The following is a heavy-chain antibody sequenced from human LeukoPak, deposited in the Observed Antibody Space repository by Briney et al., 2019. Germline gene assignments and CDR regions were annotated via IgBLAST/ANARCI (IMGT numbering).Heavy chain of an antibody. D-gene: IGHD3-22*01. CDR3: ARGPGDSSGYYYGYYFDY. CDR2: ISYDGSNK. Sequence: PGGSLRLSCAASGFTFSSYAMHWVRQAPGKGLEWVAVISYDGSNKYYADSVKGRFTISRDNSKNTLYLRMNSLRAEDTAVYYCARGPGDSSGYYYGYYFDYWGQGTLVTVSS. V-gene: IGHV3-30-3*01. J-gene: IGHJ4*02. CDR1: GFTFSSYA.